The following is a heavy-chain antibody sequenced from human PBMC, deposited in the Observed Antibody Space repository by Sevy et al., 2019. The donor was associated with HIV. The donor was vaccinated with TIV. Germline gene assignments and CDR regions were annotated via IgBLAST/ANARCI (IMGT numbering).Heavy chain of an antibody. CDR2: IYSGDKT. CDR1: GFSVSDTY. V-gene: IGHV3-53*01. D-gene: IGHD3-22*01. CDR3: ARLNVYYYDDDGYYTTGNAFDI. J-gene: IGHJ3*02. Sequence: GGSLRLSCAASGFSVSDTYMSWVRQAPGKGLEWVSVIYSGDKTYDADSVKGRFTISRDSSKNTIYLQLNSLRTEDTAVYYCARLNVYYYDDDGYYTTGNAFDIWGQGTMVTVSS.